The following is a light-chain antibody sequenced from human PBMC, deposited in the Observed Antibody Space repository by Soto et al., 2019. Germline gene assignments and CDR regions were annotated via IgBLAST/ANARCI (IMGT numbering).Light chain of an antibody. CDR2: AAS. CDR3: RQANSFPLT. CDR1: QGISSW. Sequence: DIQMTQSPSSVSASVGDRVTITCRASQGISSWLAWYQQKPGTAPNLLISAASSFQSGVPSRFSGSGSWTDFTIIISSLQHEDFAIYYCRQANSFPLTFGGGTKVEIK. J-gene: IGKJ4*02. V-gene: IGKV1-12*01.